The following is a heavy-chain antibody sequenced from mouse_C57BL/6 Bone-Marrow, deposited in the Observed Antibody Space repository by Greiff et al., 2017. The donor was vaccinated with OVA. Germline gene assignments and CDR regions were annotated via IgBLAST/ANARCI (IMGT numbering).Heavy chain of an antibody. CDR3: ARQGRVPYYFDY. Sequence: QVQLQQPGAELVKPGASVKLSCKASGYTFTSYWMQWVKQRPGQGLEWIGEIDPSDSYTNYNQKFKGKATLTVDTSSSTAYMQLSSLTSEDSAVYYCARQGRVPYYFDYWGQGTTLTVSS. J-gene: IGHJ2*01. CDR1: GYTFTSYW. V-gene: IGHV1-50*01. CDR2: IDPSDSYT.